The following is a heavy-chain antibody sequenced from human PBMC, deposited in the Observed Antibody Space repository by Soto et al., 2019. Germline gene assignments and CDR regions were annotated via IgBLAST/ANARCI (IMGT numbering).Heavy chain of an antibody. V-gene: IGHV4-4*02. Sequence: QVQLQESGPGLVKPSGTLSLTCAVSGVSISSSQWWSWVRQPPGKGLEWIGEIYHNERTNYNPSRKSRLTMSLERSKKQVSLKLSSVTAADTATYYCGRTKDYFYGVDVWGQGTTVTVSS. CDR2: IYHNERT. CDR1: GVSISSSQW. J-gene: IGHJ6*02. CDR3: GRTKDYFYGVDV.